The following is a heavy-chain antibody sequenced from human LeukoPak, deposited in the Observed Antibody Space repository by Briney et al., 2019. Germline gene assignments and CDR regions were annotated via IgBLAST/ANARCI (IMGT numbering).Heavy chain of an antibody. D-gene: IGHD5-18*01. CDR3: AKQYTYHDY. Sequence: GGSLRLSCAASGFTFSNYGMSWVRQAPGKGLEWVSGILGSGSATYYADSVKGRFSISRDNSKNTRYLQMNSLRAEDTAVYFCAKQYTYHDYWGQGTLVTVSS. CDR2: ILGSGSAT. J-gene: IGHJ4*02. CDR1: GFTFSNYG. V-gene: IGHV3-23*01.